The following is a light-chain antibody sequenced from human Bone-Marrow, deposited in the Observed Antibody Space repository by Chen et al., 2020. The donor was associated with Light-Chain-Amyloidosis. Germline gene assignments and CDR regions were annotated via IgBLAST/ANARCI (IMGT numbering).Light chain of an antibody. CDR2: EDD. Sequence: NFLLTQPHSVSESPWKTVIISCTRSSGSIATNYVQWYQQRPGSSPTTVIYEDDQRPSGVPDRFSGSIDRSSNSASLTISGLKTEDEADYYCQSYQGSSQGVFGGGTKLTVL. V-gene: IGLV6-57*01. CDR3: QSYQGSSQGV. CDR1: SGSIATNY. J-gene: IGLJ3*02.